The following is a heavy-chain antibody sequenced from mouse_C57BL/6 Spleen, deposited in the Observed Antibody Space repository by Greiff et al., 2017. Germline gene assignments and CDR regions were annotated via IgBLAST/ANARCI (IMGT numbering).Heavy chain of an antibody. J-gene: IGHJ2*01. D-gene: IGHD1-1*01. V-gene: IGHV1-22*01. Sequence: EVQLQQSGPELVKPGASVKLSCTASGYTFTDYNMRWVRQTPGKSLEWIGFINPNTDGSTSDQNLSGKATLTVYKASSPAYMDLRRHTSEDAAVDYCASEHYYGSSWYFDDWGKGTTLTVSS. CDR1: GYTFTDYN. CDR2: INPNTDGS. CDR3: ASEHYYGSSWYFDD.